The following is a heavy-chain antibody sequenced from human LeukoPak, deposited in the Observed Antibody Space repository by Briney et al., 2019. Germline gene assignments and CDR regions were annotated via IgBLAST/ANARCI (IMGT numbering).Heavy chain of an antibody. D-gene: IGHD3-3*01. CDR3: ARLSQFGVLRFSYYMDV. CDR1: GYSISSGYY. CDR2: IYHSGST. V-gene: IGHV4-38-2*02. J-gene: IGHJ6*03. Sequence: RSSETLSLTCTVSGYSISSGYYWGWIRQPPGKGLEWIGSIYHSGSTYYNPSLKSRVTISVDTSKNQFSLKLSSVTAADTAVYYCARLSQFGVLRFSYYMDVWGKGTTVTVSS.